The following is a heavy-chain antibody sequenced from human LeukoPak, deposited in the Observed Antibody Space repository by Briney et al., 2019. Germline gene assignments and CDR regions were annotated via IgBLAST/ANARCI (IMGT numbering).Heavy chain of an antibody. D-gene: IGHD3-10*01. Sequence: PGGSLRLSCAASGFTFSSYWMSWVRQTSEKGLEWVANIKVDGSEEYYVDSVKGRFTVSRDNAKNSLYLQMNSLRAEDTAVYYCARDSGIRTVDYWGQGTLVIVSS. CDR3: ARDSGIRTVDY. V-gene: IGHV3-7*01. CDR1: GFTFSSYW. J-gene: IGHJ4*02. CDR2: IKVDGSEE.